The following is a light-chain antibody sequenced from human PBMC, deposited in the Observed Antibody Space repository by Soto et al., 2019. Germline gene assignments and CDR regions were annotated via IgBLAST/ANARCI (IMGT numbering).Light chain of an antibody. CDR2: GAS. V-gene: IGKV3-15*01. J-gene: IGKJ1*01. Sequence: EIVMTQTPATLSVSPGERATLSCRASQSVGSSLAWYQQEPGQAPRLLIYGASTRATGIPARFSGSRSGTEFTLIISSLQSEDSAVYYCQQYNSWLWTFGQGTKVDIK. CDR3: QQYNSWLWT. CDR1: QSVGSS.